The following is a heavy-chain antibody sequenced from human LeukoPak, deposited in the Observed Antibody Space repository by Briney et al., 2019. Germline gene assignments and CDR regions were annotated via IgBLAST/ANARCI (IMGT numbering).Heavy chain of an antibody. CDR3: AKDWLLGIRWYYYYYMDV. D-gene: IGHD7-27*01. CDR1: GFTFSSYA. CDR2: ISGSGGST. Sequence: PGGSLRLSCAASGFTFSSYAMSWVRQAPGKGLDWVSAISGSGGSTYYADSVKGRFTISRDNSKNTLYLQMNSLRAEDTAVYYFAKDWLLGIRWYYYYYMDVWAKGTTVSVSS. V-gene: IGHV3-23*01. J-gene: IGHJ6*03.